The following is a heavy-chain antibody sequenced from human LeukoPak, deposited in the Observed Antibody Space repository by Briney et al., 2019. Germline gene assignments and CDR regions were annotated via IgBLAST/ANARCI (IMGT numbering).Heavy chain of an antibody. CDR3: TTIGTYYYDSSAYYYRYFFDY. D-gene: IGHD3-22*01. J-gene: IGHJ4*02. CDR2: IKSKTNAWTT. CDR1: GFTFTNAW. Sequence: GGSLRLSCAASGFTFTNAWITWVRHSPCKGLDSVGRIKSKTNAWTTNYAESVKGRFTISRDDSKNTLYLQMNSLKTEDTAMYYCTTIGTYYYDSSAYYYRYFFDYWGQGTLVTVSS. V-gene: IGHV3-15*01.